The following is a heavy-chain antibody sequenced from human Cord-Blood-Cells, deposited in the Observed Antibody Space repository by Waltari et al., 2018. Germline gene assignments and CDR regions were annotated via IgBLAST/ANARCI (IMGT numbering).Heavy chain of an antibody. CDR1: GFTFSSYW. V-gene: IGHV3-7*01. CDR2: KKQGEREK. J-gene: IGHJ4*02. CDR3: AREGTVTTGPFDY. Sequence: EVQLVESGGGLVQPGGSLRLSCAASGFTFSSYWMSWVRQAPGKGVGGEANKKQGEREKNYGDSVKGRFTVSRDSAKNSLYLQMNSRRAEDTAVYYCAREGTVTTGPFDYWGQGTLVTVSS. D-gene: IGHD4-4*01.